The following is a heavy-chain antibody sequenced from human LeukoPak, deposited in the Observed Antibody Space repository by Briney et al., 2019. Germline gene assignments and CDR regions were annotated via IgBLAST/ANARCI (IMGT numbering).Heavy chain of an antibody. CDR1: GFTFSDYY. Sequence: GGSLRLSCAASGFTFSDYYMSWIRQAPGKGLEWVSYISSSGSTIYYADSVKGRFTISRDNAKNSLYLQMNSLRAEDTAVYYCAKDWGIVVVPAASDAFDIWGQGTMVTVSS. V-gene: IGHV3-11*01. CDR3: AKDWGIVVVPAASDAFDI. CDR2: ISSSGSTI. J-gene: IGHJ3*02. D-gene: IGHD2-2*01.